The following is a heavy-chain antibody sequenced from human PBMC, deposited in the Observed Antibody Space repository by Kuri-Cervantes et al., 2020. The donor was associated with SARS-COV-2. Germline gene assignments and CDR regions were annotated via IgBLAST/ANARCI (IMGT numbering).Heavy chain of an antibody. J-gene: IGHJ4*02. CDR3: AKDSRYDFWSGYYFDY. V-gene: IGHV3-48*01. CDR1: GFTFSSYS. CDR2: ISSSSSTI. Sequence: ETLSLTCAASGFTFSSYSMNWVRQAPGKGLEWVSYISSSSSTIYYADSVKGRFTISRDNAKNSLYLQMNSLRAEDTAVYYCAKDSRYDFWSGYYFDYWGQGTLVTVSS. D-gene: IGHD3-3*01.